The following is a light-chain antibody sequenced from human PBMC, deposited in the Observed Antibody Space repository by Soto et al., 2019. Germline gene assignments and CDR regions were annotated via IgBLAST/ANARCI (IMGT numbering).Light chain of an antibody. Sequence: EIVMTQSPATLSVSPGERATLSCRASQSVSSNLAWYQQKPGQAPRLLIHGASTRATGIPARFSGSGSGIEFTLTISSLQSEDFAVYFCQQYNNWRTFGQGTKLEI. CDR1: QSVSSN. CDR2: GAS. V-gene: IGKV3-15*01. CDR3: QQYNNWRT. J-gene: IGKJ2*01.